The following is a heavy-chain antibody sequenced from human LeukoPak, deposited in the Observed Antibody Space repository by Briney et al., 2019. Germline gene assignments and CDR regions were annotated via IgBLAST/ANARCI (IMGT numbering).Heavy chain of an antibody. Sequence: GGSLRLSCAASGFTFSNAWMSWVRQAPGKGLEWVGRIKSKTDGGTTNYAAPVKGRFTISRDDSKNTLYLQMNSLKTEDTAVYYCTTDGVVVVAATPGFDYWGQGTLVTVSS. CDR1: GFTFSNAW. CDR2: IKSKTDGGTT. J-gene: IGHJ4*02. V-gene: IGHV3-15*01. CDR3: TTDGVVVVAATPGFDY. D-gene: IGHD2-15*01.